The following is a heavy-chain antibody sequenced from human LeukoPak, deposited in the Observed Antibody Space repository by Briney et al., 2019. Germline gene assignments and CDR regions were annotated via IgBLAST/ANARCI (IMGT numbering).Heavy chain of an antibody. Sequence: GGSLRLSCAASGFTVSSNYMSWVRQAPGKGLEWVSVIYSGVSTYYADSVKGRFTISRDNSKNTLYLQMNSLRAEDTAVYYCAREGYYDSSGYRDWGQGTLVTVSS. CDR3: AREGYYDSSGYRD. CDR2: IYSGVST. V-gene: IGHV3-66*01. J-gene: IGHJ4*02. CDR1: GFTVSSNY. D-gene: IGHD3-22*01.